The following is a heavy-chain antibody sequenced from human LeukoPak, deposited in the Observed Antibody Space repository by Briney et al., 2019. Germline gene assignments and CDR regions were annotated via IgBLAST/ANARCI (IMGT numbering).Heavy chain of an antibody. Sequence: SETLSLTCTVSGGSISSHYWSWIRQPPGKGLEWIGYIYYSGSTNYNPSLKSRDTISVDTSKNQFSLKLSSVTAADTAVYYCARNPLWPWSTGYYYYYMDVWGKGTTVTVSS. CDR2: IYYSGST. CDR1: GGSISSHY. CDR3: ARNPLWPWSTGYYYYYMDV. J-gene: IGHJ6*03. D-gene: IGHD3-10*01. V-gene: IGHV4-59*11.